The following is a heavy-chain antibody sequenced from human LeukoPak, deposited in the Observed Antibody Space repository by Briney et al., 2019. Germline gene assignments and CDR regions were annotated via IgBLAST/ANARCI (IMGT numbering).Heavy chain of an antibody. V-gene: IGHV3-23*01. CDR1: GFTFSNYA. J-gene: IGHJ4*02. CDR3: AKKSSSSWPNFDF. D-gene: IGHD6-13*01. CDR2: ITASGGST. Sequence: GGSLRLSCAAAGFTFSNYAMSWVRQAPGKGLEWVSAITASGGSTYHADSVKGRFTISRDNSKNTLHLQVNSLRADDTAIYYCAKKSSSSWPNFDFWGQGTLVTVSS.